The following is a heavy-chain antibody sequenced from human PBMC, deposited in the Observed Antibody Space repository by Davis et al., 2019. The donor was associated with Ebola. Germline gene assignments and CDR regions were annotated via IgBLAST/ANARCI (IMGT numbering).Heavy chain of an antibody. CDR2: INHSGST. D-gene: IGHD1-26*01. CDR3: AIQIVGATRVFDY. V-gene: IGHV4-34*01. CDR1: GGSFSGYY. J-gene: IGHJ4*02. Sequence: MPSETLSLTCAVYGGSFSGYYWSWIRQPPGKGLEWIGEINHSGSTNYNPSLKSRVTISLDKSKNQFSLKLSSVTAADTAVYYCAIQIVGATRVFDYWGQGTLVTVSS.